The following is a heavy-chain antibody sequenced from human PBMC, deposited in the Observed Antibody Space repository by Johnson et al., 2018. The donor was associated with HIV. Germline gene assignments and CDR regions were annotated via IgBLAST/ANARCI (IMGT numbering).Heavy chain of an antibody. J-gene: IGHJ3*02. V-gene: IGHV3-30-3*01. Sequence: VQLVESGGGVVRPGGSLRLSCAASGFTFNDYAMSWVRQAPGKGLEWVAVISYDGSNPYYADSVKGRFTISRDNSKNTLYLQMNSLRAEDTAVYYCAKAGDYYDSSGYYDAFDIWGQGTMVTVSS. D-gene: IGHD3-22*01. CDR3: AKAGDYYDSSGYYDAFDI. CDR1: GFTFNDYA. CDR2: ISYDGSNP.